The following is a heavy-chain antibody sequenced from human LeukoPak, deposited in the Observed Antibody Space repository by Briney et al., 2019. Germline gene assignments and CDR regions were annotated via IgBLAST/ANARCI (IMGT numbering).Heavy chain of an antibody. CDR3: ARDRDDFWSGYVVIDY. Sequence: GASVKVSCKASGGTFSSYAISWVRQAPGQGLEWMGGIIPIFGTANYAQKFQGRVTITADESTSTAYMELSSLRSEDTALYYCARDRDDFWSGYVVIDYWGQGTLVTVSS. CDR1: GGTFSSYA. CDR2: IIPIFGTA. D-gene: IGHD3-3*01. V-gene: IGHV1-69*13. J-gene: IGHJ4*02.